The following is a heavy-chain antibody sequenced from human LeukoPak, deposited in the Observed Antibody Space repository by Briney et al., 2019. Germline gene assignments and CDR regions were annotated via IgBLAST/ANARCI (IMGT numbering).Heavy chain of an antibody. CDR3: ARDLIESAYSRSSLWFDP. CDR1: GASISSYY. J-gene: IGHJ5*02. V-gene: IGHV4-4*07. CDR2: IYTSGST. Sequence: PSETLSLTCTVSGASISSYYWSWIRQPAGKGLVWIGRIYTSGSTHYNPSLKSRVTMSVDTSKNQFSLRLSSVTAADTAVYYCARDLIESAYSRSSLWFDPWGQGTLVTVSS. D-gene: IGHD6-13*01.